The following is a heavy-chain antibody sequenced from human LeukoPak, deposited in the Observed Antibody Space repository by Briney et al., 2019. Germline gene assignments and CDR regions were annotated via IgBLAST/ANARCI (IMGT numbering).Heavy chain of an antibody. Sequence: ASVKVSCKASGYTFTGYYMHWVRQAPGQGLEWMGWIDPNSGGTNYAQKFQGRVTMTRDTSISTAYMELSRLRSDDTAVYYCARVGNPIAAAGTNWNDVSTYFDYWGQGTLVTVSS. CDR3: ARVGNPIAAAGTNWNDVSTYFDY. J-gene: IGHJ4*02. V-gene: IGHV1-2*02. CDR2: IDPNSGGT. CDR1: GYTFTGYY. D-gene: IGHD6-13*01.